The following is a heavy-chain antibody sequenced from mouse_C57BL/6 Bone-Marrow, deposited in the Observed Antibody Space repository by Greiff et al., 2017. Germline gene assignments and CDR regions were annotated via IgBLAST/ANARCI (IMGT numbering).Heavy chain of an antibody. J-gene: IGHJ3*01. D-gene: IGHD2-4*01. Sequence: DVKLQESGGGLVKPGGSLKLSCAASGFTFSDYGMHWVRQAPEKGLEWVAYISSGSSTIYYADPVKGRFTISRDNAKNTLFLQMTSLRSEDTDMYYCARRGVPYYDYDPIAYWGQGTLVTVSA. CDR3: ARRGVPYYDYDPIAY. CDR1: GFTFSDYG. V-gene: IGHV5-17*01. CDR2: ISSGSSTI.